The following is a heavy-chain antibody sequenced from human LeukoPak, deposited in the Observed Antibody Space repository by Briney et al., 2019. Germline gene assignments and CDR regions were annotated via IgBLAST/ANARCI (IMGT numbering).Heavy chain of an antibody. CDR1: GFTFSSYS. D-gene: IGHD2-2*01. V-gene: IGHV3-21*01. CDR3: ARAGMQNFDY. Sequence: PGGSLRLSCAASGFTFSSYSMNWVRQAPGKGLEWVSSISNSSSYIYYADSVKGRFTISRDNAKNSLYLQMNSLRAEDTAVYYCARAGMQNFDYWGQGTLVTVSS. J-gene: IGHJ4*02. CDR2: ISNSSSYI.